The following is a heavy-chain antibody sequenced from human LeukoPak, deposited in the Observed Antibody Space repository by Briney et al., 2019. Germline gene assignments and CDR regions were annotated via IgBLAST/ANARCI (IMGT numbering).Heavy chain of an antibody. CDR2: ISYDGSNK. D-gene: IGHD1-26*01. J-gene: IGHJ1*01. CDR3: ARATIRGIVGATGGFQH. Sequence: PGRSLRLSCAASGFTFSSYAMHWVRQAPGKGLEWVAVISYDGSNKYYADSVKGRFTISRDNSKNTLYLQMNSLRAEDTAVYYCARATIRGIVGATGGFQHWGQGTLVTVSS. CDR1: GFTFSSYA. V-gene: IGHV3-30-3*01.